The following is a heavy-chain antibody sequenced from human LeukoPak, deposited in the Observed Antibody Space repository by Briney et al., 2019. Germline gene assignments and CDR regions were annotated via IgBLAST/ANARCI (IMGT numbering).Heavy chain of an antibody. CDR2: VKSDGSTT. Sequence: GGSLRLSCVASGVTFSIYWMHWVRQAPGKGLVWVSRVKSDGSTTTYADSVKGRFTISRDNAKNTLYLQMNSLRAEDTAVYYCARGDPGHFDYWGQGTLVTVSS. CDR3: ARGDPGHFDY. D-gene: IGHD2-21*02. J-gene: IGHJ4*02. CDR1: GVTFSIYW. V-gene: IGHV3-74*03.